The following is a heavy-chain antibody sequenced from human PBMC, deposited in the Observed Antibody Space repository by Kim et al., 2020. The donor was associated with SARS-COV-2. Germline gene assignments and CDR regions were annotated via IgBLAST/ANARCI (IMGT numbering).Heavy chain of an antibody. Sequence: SETLSLTCAVYGGSFSGYYWSWIRQPPGKGLEWIGEINHSGSTNYNPSLKSRVTISVDTSKNQFSLKLSSVTAADTAVYYCARAPPADAFDIWGQGTMVT. CDR3: ARAPPADAFDI. CDR1: GGSFSGYY. CDR2: INHSGST. J-gene: IGHJ3*02. V-gene: IGHV4-34*01.